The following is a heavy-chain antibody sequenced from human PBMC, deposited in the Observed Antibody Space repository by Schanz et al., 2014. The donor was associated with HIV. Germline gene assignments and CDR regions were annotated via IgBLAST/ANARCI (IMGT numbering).Heavy chain of an antibody. J-gene: IGHJ4*02. D-gene: IGHD4-17*01. Sequence: VQLVESGGGLVQRGGSLRLSCSGFGFTFSDFWMTWVRQAPGKGLEWVSYISSSGSTIHYADSVKGRFTISRDNAKNSLYLQMNSLRAEDTAVYYCAREWATVTTLGDWGQGTLVTVSS. CDR2: ISSSGSTI. CDR3: AREWATVTTLGD. CDR1: GFTFSDFW. V-gene: IGHV3-11*01.